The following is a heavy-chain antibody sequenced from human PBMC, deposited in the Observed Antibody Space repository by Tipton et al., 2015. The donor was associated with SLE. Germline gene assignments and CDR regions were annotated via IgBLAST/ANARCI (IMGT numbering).Heavy chain of an antibody. V-gene: IGHV4-59*11. CDR3: ARGGGINNGDYVGFDD. D-gene: IGHD4-17*01. Sequence: GLVKPSETLSLTCIVSGDSIDSHYWSWIRQPPGRGLEWVGYIYYSGSTSYNTSLRSRATISVDRSKRQFSLRLASVTPADTAVYFCARGGGINNGDYVGFDDWGQGLRVTVSS. CDR1: GDSIDSHY. J-gene: IGHJ4*02. CDR2: IYYSGST.